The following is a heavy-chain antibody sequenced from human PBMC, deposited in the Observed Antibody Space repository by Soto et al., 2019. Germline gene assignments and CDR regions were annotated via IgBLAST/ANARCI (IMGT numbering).Heavy chain of an antibody. CDR1: GYTFTGYY. J-gene: IGHJ4*02. CDR3: ARERIQLWFHDFDY. CDR2: INPNSGGT. Sequence: ASVKVSCKASGYTFTGYYMHWVRQAPGQGLEWMGWINPNSGGTNYAQKLQGRVTMTRDTSISTAYMELSRLRSDDTAVYYCARERIQLWFHDFDYWGQGTLVTVS. V-gene: IGHV1-2*02. D-gene: IGHD5-18*01.